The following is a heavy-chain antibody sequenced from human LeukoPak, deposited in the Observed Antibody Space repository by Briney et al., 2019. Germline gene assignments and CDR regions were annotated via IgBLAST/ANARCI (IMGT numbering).Heavy chain of an antibody. V-gene: IGHV3-74*01. D-gene: IGHD1-26*01. Sequence: PGRSLRLSCAASGFTFSTYWMHWVRQAPGKGLVWVSRINSEETVANYADSVRGRFTISRDNAKNTLYLQMNSQGAEDTAVYYCARESTVGPIQTDALDIWGQGTMVTVSS. J-gene: IGHJ3*02. CDR3: ARESTVGPIQTDALDI. CDR1: GFTFSTYW. CDR2: INSEETVA.